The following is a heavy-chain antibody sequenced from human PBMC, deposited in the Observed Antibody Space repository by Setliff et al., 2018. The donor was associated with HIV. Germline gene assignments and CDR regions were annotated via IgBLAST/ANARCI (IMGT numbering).Heavy chain of an antibody. D-gene: IGHD2-2*02. CDR2: IYPGDSDT. J-gene: IGHJ3*01. CDR1: GYTFTNYW. CDR3: VRPGCSTSSCYSSNGSDL. Sequence: GESLKISCRGSGYTFTNYWIGWVRQMPGRGLEWMGIIYPGDSDTRYSPSFEGQVTISADRSISTAYLQWSSLKASDTAMYYCVRPGCSTSSCYSSNGSDLWGPGTMVTVSS. V-gene: IGHV5-51*01.